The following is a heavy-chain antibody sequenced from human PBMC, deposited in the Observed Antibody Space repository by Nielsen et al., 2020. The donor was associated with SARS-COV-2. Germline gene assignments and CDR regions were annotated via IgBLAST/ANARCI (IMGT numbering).Heavy chain of an antibody. Sequence: ASVKVSCKASGYTFTSYYMHWVRQAPGQGLEWMGWINPNSGGTNYAQKFQGWVTMTRDTSISTAYMELSRLRSDDTAVYYCARESGSYGGDAFDIWGQGTMVTVSS. CDR1: GYTFTSYY. D-gene: IGHD1-26*01. V-gene: IGHV1-2*04. CDR2: INPNSGGT. J-gene: IGHJ3*02. CDR3: ARESGSYGGDAFDI.